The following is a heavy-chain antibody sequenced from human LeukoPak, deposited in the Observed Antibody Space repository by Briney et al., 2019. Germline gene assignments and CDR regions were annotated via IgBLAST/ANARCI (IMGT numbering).Heavy chain of an antibody. J-gene: IGHJ4*02. CDR3: ARAPGSLVSVAGRPYYFDF. D-gene: IGHD6-6*01. CDR2: ISTSGSGGAT. Sequence: GTSLRLSCAAPGFTSSDYALAWGRQAPGEGLEWVSIISTSGSGGATYYADSMKGRFTISRDSPKNTLYLQMNSLRAEDTAVYYCARAPGSLVSVAGRPYYFDFWGQGTLVTVSS. V-gene: IGHV3-23*01. CDR1: GFTSSDYA.